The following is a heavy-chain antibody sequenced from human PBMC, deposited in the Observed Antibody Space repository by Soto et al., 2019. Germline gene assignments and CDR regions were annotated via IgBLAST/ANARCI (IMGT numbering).Heavy chain of an antibody. J-gene: IGHJ4*02. CDR3: ASRIAVAGTSAPLDY. D-gene: IGHD6-19*01. CDR2: IIPILGIA. CDR1: GGTFSSYT. Sequence: QVQLVQSGAEVKKPGSSVKVSCKASGGTFSSYTIRWVRQAPGQGLEWMGRIIPILGIANYAQKFQGRVTITADKSTSTAYMELSSLRSEDTAVYYCASRIAVAGTSAPLDYWGQGTLVTVSS. V-gene: IGHV1-69*02.